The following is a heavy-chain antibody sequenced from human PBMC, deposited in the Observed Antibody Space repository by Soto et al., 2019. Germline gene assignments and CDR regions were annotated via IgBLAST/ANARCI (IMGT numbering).Heavy chain of an antibody. D-gene: IGHD5-18*01. Sequence: QVQLEESGGGVVQPGRSLRLSCVGTGFAFSTYAMHWVRQAPGRGLEWVALIYYDGGHEYYADSVKGRFSISRDNTNNTLYLKINSLGVEDTAVYYCARDAAPYSLGLCVDNWGQGVLVTVSS. J-gene: IGHJ4*02. CDR3: ARDAAPYSLGLCVDN. V-gene: IGHV3-30*19. CDR1: GFAFSTYA. CDR2: IYYDGGHE.